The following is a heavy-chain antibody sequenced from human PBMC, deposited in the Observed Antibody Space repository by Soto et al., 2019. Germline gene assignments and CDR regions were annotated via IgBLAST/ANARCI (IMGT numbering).Heavy chain of an antibody. J-gene: IGHJ4*01. CDR3: PAFVDRHYRSPYDY. V-gene: IGHV3-23*01. D-gene: IGHD3-10*01. Sequence: GGSLRLSCAASGSTFTSSVMAWVRRPPGRGLEWISSLGLIPRHTFYADSVKGRFTMSQDNSRTTLYLQMTGLTFDHTAVNYCPAFVDRHYRSPYDYWCHGTQVNVSS. CDR2: LGLIPRHT. CDR1: GSTFTSSV.